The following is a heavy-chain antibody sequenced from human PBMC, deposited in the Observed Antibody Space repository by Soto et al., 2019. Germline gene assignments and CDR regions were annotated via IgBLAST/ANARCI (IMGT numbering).Heavy chain of an antibody. CDR3: AREAFVGYSCGEYFDC. D-gene: IGHD6-19*01. CDR1: GYTFTGYY. Sequence: QVQLVQSGAEVKKPGASVKVSCKASGYTFTGYYMHWVRQAPGQGLEWMGWINPNSGGTNYAQKFQGGVTLTRDTSISTAYMELSRLRSDDTAVYYCAREAFVGYSCGEYFDCWGQVTLVTVST. CDR2: INPNSGGT. J-gene: IGHJ4*02. V-gene: IGHV1-2*02.